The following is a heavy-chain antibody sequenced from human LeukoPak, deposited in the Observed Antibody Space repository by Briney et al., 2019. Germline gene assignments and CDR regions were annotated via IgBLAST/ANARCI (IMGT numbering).Heavy chain of an antibody. CDR2: INHSGST. J-gene: IGHJ4*02. D-gene: IGHD5-24*01. CDR3: ARGPRKVGDGYNPRNSPPWKKYYFDY. V-gene: IGHV4-34*01. Sequence: PSETLSLTCAVYGGSFSGYYWSWIRQPPGKGLEWIGEINHSGSTNYNPSLKSRVTISVDTSKNQFSLKLSSVTAADTAVYYCARGPRKVGDGYNPRNSPPWKKYYFDYWGQGTLVTVSS. CDR1: GGSFSGYY.